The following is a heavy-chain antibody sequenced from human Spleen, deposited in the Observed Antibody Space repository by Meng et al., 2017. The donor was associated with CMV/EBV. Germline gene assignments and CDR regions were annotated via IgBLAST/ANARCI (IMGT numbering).Heavy chain of an antibody. V-gene: IGHV3-21*01. Sequence: GESLKISCAGSGFTFNSYSMNWVRQAPGKGLEWVSSISSTKNHIYYADSFEGRFTISRDNANNSLSLQMSSLRAEDTAVYYCARGGGVVPAANMDVWGQGTTVTVSS. D-gene: IGHD2-2*01. J-gene: IGHJ6*02. CDR2: ISSTKNHI. CDR1: GFTFNSYS. CDR3: ARGGGVVPAANMDV.